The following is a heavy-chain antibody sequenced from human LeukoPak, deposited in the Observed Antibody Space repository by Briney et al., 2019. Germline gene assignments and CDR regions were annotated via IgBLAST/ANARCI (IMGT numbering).Heavy chain of an antibody. CDR3: AKDGTYYYGSGSYYIDY. D-gene: IGHD3-10*01. Sequence: GGSLRLSCAASGFTFSSYGMHWVRQAPGKGLEWVAVISYDGSNKYYADSVKGRFTTSRDNSKNTLYLQMNSLRAEDTAVYYCAKDGTYYYGSGSYYIDYWGQGTLVTVSS. J-gene: IGHJ4*02. V-gene: IGHV3-30*18. CDR1: GFTFSSYG. CDR2: ISYDGSNK.